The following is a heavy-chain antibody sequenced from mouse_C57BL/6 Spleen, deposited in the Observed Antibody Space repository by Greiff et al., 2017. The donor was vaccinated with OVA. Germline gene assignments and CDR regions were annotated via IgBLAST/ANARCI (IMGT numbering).Heavy chain of an antibody. J-gene: IGHJ2*01. CDR3: ARSAIYYYGSSYFDY. V-gene: IGHV1-82*01. Sequence: QVQLKQSGPELVKPGASVKISCKASGYAFSSSWMNWVKQRPGKGLEWIGRIYPGDGDTNYNGKFKGKATLTADKSSSTAYMQLSSLTSEDSAVYFCARSAIYYYGSSYFDYWGQGTTLTVSS. D-gene: IGHD1-1*01. CDR1: GYAFSSSW. CDR2: IYPGDGDT.